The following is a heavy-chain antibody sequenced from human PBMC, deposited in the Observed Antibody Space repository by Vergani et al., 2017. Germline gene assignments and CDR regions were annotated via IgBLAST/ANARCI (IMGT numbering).Heavy chain of an antibody. D-gene: IGHD3-10*02. CDR1: GGTFSSYG. CDR2: IWYDGSNK. CDR3: ARGVLGSGSYPDNWFDP. V-gene: IGHV3-33*01. J-gene: IGHJ5*02. Sequence: QVQLVQSGAEVKKPGSSVKVSCKASGGTFSSYGMHWVRQAPGKGLEWVAVIWYDGSNKYYADSVKGRFTISRDNSKNTLYLQMNSLRAEDTAVYYCARGVLGSGSYPDNWFDPWGQGTLVTVSS.